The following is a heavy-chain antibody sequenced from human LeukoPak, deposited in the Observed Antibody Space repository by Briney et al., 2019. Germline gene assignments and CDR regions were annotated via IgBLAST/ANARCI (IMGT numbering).Heavy chain of an antibody. Sequence: PGGSLRLSCAASGFTFSSYSMNWVRQAPGKGLEWVSSISSSSSYIYYADSVKGRFTISRDNAKNSLYLQMNSLRSDDTAVYYCARGYGSGSYSWFDPWGQGTLVTVSS. J-gene: IGHJ5*02. V-gene: IGHV3-21*04. CDR1: GFTFSSYS. CDR3: ARGYGSGSYSWFDP. D-gene: IGHD3-10*01. CDR2: ISSSSSYI.